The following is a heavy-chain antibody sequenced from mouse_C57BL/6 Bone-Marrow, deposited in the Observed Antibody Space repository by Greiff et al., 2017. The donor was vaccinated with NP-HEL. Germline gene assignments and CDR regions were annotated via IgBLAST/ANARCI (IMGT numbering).Heavy chain of an antibody. CDR1: GFTFSSYA. CDR2: ISDGGSYT. CDR3: ARAYEYDGWFAY. Sequence: EVHLVESGGGLVKPGGSLKLSCAASGFTFSSYAMSWVRPTPEKRLEWVATISDGGSYTYYPDNVKGRFTISRDNAKNNLYLQMSHLKSEDTAMYYCARAYEYDGWFAYWGQGTLVTVSA. V-gene: IGHV5-4*01. J-gene: IGHJ3*01. D-gene: IGHD2-4*01.